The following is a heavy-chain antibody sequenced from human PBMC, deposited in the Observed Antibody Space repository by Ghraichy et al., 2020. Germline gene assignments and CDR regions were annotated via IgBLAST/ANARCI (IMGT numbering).Heavy chain of an antibody. V-gene: IGHV4-34*01. CDR1: GGSFSGYY. CDR3: ARGHAVVVPAAISAGWYYYGMDV. CDR2: INHSGST. D-gene: IGHD2-2*02. J-gene: IGHJ6*02. Sequence: SETLSLTCAVYGGSFSGYYWSWIRQPPGKGLEWIGEINHSGSTNYNPSLKSRVTISVDTSKNQFSLKLSSVTAADTAVYYCARGHAVVVPAAISAGWYYYGMDVWGQGTTVTVSS.